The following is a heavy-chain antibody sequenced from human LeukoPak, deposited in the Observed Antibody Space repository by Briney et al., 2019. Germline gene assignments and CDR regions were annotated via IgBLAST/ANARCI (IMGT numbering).Heavy chain of an antibody. D-gene: IGHD3-22*01. Sequence: GGSLRLSCAASGFTFSSYWMHWVRQAPGKGLVWVSRINSDGSSTSYADSVEGRFTISRDNAKNSLYLQMNSLRAEDTALYYCARVGYYYHYWGQGTLVTVSS. CDR3: ARVGYYYHY. CDR1: GFTFSSYW. V-gene: IGHV3-74*01. J-gene: IGHJ4*02. CDR2: INSDGSST.